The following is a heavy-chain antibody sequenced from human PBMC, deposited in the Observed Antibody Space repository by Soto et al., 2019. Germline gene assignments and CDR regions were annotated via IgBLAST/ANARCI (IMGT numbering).Heavy chain of an antibody. CDR2: IYQSGKT. V-gene: IGHV4-38-2*02. Sequence: SETLSLTCGVSGFPVSYGYYWGWIRQPPGKGLEWLGSIYQSGKTYYNPSLKSRLTLSMDTSRNQFSLKLSSVTAADTAVYYCAREVDTEGYYFDYWGQGTLVTVSS. J-gene: IGHJ4*02. CDR3: AREVDTEGYYFDY. CDR1: GFPVSYGYY. D-gene: IGHD5-18*01.